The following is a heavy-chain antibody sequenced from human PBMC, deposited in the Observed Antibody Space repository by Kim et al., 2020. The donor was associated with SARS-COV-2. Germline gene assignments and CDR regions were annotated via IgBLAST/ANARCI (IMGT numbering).Heavy chain of an antibody. CDR2: INHSGST. J-gene: IGHJ4*02. CDR3: ARGRDRLYSTSGY. CDR1: GGSFNDYY. Sequence: SETLSLTCAVYGGSFNDYYWSWFRQPPGNGLEWIGEINHSGSTNYNPSLKSRVTMSVDTSKNQFSLKLSTVTAADTAVYYCARGRDRLYSTSGYWGQGTLVTVSS. V-gene: IGHV4-34*01. D-gene: IGHD4-4*01.